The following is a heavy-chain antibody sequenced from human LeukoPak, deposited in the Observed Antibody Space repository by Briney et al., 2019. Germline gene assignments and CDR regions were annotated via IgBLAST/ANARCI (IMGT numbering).Heavy chain of an antibody. D-gene: IGHD6-19*01. CDR3: ARSEQFPYYMDV. J-gene: IGHJ6*03. Sequence: ASVKVSCKASGYTFTGYYMHWVRQAPGQGLEWMGWIYRNSGGTNYAQKFQGRVTMTRDTSISTAYMELSRLRSDDTAVYYCARSEQFPYYMDVWGKGTTVTVSS. V-gene: IGHV1-2*02. CDR2: IYRNSGGT. CDR1: GYTFTGYY.